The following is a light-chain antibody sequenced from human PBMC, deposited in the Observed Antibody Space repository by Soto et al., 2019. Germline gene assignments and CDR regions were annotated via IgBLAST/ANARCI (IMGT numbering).Light chain of an antibody. J-gene: IGKJ2*01. CDR2: KAS. CDR1: QSISSW. V-gene: IGKV1-5*03. CDR3: QQYNSYPYT. Sequence: DIQMTQSPSTLSASVGDRVTITCRASQSISSWLAWYQQKPGKAPKLLIYKASSLESGVPSRFSGSGYGTEFTLTISSLQPDDFATYSCQQYNSYPYTFGQGTKLEIK.